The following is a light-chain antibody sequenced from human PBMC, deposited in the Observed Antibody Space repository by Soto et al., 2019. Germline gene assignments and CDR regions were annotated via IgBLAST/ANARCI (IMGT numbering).Light chain of an antibody. Sequence: QSALTQPASVSGSPGQSITISCTGTSSDVGGYNYVSWYQHHPGKAPKLMIYYVTKRPSGVSNRFSGSKSGNTASLTISGLQAEDEANYYCTSYTTSSPYLVFGGGTKLTVL. J-gene: IGLJ3*02. CDR3: TSYTTSSPYLV. CDR1: SSDVGGYNY. V-gene: IGLV2-14*03. CDR2: YVT.